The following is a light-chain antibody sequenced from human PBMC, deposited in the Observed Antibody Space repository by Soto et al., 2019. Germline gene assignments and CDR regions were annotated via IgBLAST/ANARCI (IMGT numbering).Light chain of an antibody. CDR2: XXX. Sequence: QAVVTQEPSLTVSPGGTVTLTCASSTGAVTSGYYPNWCQQKPGQAPRALIXXXXXXXXXXXXXXXXSLLGGKAALTLSGVQPEDEAEYYCLLYYGGARVFGGGTKLTVL. J-gene: IGLJ2*01. CDR3: LLYYGGARV. CDR1: TGAVTSGYY. V-gene: IGLV7-43*01.